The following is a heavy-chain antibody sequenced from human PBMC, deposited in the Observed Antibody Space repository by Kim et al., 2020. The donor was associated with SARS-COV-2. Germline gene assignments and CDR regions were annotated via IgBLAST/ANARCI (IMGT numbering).Heavy chain of an antibody. V-gene: IGHV4-34*01. CDR2: INHSGST. J-gene: IGHJ5*02. CDR3: ARGRVGQLLKPGNWFDP. Sequence: SETLSLTCAVYGGSFSGYYWSWIRQPPGKGLEWIGEINHSGSTNYNLSHKSRVTISVDTSKNQFSLKLSSVTAADTAVYYCARGRVGQLLKPGNWFDPWGRGTLVTVSS. CDR1: GGSFSGYY. D-gene: IGHD2-2*01.